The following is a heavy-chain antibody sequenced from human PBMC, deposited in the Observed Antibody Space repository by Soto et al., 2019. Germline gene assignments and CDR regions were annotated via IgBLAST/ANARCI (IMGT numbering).Heavy chain of an antibody. J-gene: IGHJ5*02. CDR1: GGSVSSSSYY. D-gene: IGHD4-4*01. CDR2: IYYDGTT. Sequence: SETLSLTCTVSGGSVSSSSYYWGWIRQPPGKGLEWIGSIYYDGTTYYNPSLYSRVTISVDTSKNQFSLRLSSVTAADTAVYYCARRDHSNSRGWFDPWGPGPLVT. V-gene: IGHV4-39*01. CDR3: ARRDHSNSRGWFDP.